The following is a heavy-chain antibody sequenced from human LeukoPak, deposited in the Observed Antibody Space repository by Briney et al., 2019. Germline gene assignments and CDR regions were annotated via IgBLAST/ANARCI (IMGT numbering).Heavy chain of an antibody. CDR1: GFTFSSYG. D-gene: IGHD3-10*01. J-gene: IGHJ4*02. CDR2: ISGSGGST. CDR3: AKGYGSGSYHLDY. Sequence: GGTLRLSCAASGFTFSSYGMSWVRQAPGKGLEWVSAISGSGGSTYYADSVKGRFTISRDNAKNSLYLQMNSLRGEDMALYYCAKGYGSGSYHLDYWGQGTLVTVSS. V-gene: IGHV3-23*01.